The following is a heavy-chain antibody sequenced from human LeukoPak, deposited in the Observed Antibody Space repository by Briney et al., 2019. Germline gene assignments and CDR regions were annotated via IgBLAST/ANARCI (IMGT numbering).Heavy chain of an antibody. CDR1: GYSISSGYY. D-gene: IGHD3-10*01. J-gene: IGHJ4*02. CDR2: IYHSGST. V-gene: IGHV4-38-2*02. Sequence: SETLSLTCTVSGYSISSGYYWGWIRQPPGKGLEWIGSIYHSGSTYYNPSLKSRVTISVDTSKNQFSLKLSSVTAADTAVYYCARVRLWFGIDYWGQGTLVTVSS. CDR3: ARVRLWFGIDY.